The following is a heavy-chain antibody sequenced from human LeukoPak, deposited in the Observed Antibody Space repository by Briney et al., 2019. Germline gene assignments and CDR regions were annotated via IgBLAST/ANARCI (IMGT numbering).Heavy chain of an antibody. CDR3: ASGSSSWNFDY. CDR1: GYTFTSYY. J-gene: IGHJ4*02. D-gene: IGHD6-13*01. Sequence: GASVKVSCKASGYTFTSYYMHWARQAPGQGLEWMGIINPSGGSTSYAQKFQGRVTMTRDTSTSTVYMELSSLRSEDTAVYYCASGSSSWNFDYWGQGTLVTVSS. CDR2: INPSGGST. V-gene: IGHV1-46*01.